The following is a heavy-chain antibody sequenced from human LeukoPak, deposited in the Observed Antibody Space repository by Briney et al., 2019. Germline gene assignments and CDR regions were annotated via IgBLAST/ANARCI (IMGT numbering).Heavy chain of an antibody. J-gene: IGHJ6*04. D-gene: IGHD3-10*01. V-gene: IGHV3-15*01. CDR1: GFTFSNAW. Sequence: PGGSLRLSCAPSGFTFSNAWMSWVRHTPGKGLEWVCRIKIKTDGGTKDYTALVKGRFTISRDDSKNTLYLQINRQKTEDTGVYYCIIGPYDYYGWASHLASCTDVWGEGTTVTLSS. CDR2: IKIKTDGGTK. CDR3: IIGPYDYYGWASHLASCTDV.